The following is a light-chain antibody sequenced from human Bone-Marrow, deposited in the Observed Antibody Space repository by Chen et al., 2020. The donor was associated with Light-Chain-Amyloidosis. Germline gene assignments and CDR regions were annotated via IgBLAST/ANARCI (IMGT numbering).Light chain of an antibody. CDR3: QSADSSGTYEVI. CDR1: DLPTKY. J-gene: IGLJ2*01. CDR2: RDT. V-gene: IGLV3-25*03. Sequence: SYELTQPPSVSVSPGQTARITCSGDDLPTKYAYWYQQKPGQAPVLVIHRDTERPSGISERFSGSSSGTTATLTIGGVQAEDEADYHWQSADSSGTYEVIFGGGTKLTVL.